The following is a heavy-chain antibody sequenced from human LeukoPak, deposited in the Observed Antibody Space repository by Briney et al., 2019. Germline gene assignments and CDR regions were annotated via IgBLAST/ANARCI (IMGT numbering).Heavy chain of an antibody. J-gene: IGHJ3*01. CDR3: ATRPRDSSGYYLGAFDG. CDR2: ISASGGDT. CDR1: GFTFSSYA. V-gene: IGHV3-23*01. D-gene: IGHD3-22*01. Sequence: PGGTLRLSCEASGFTFSSYAMAWGRQAPGKGLDWVSVISASGGDTYYTDSAKGRFTVSRDNSKDTLFLHMSSLRAEDTAVYFCATRPRDSSGYYLGAFDGWGQGTTVTVSS.